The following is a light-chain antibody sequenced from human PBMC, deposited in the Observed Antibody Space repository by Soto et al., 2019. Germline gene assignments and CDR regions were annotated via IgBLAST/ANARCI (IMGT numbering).Light chain of an antibody. CDR2: GAS. CDR3: QHFGDSPIT. J-gene: IGKJ5*01. CDR1: QSFRGIY. V-gene: IGKV3-20*01. Sequence: EIVLTQSPGTLSLSPGERATLSCRASQSFRGIYLAWYQQSPGQAPRLLIYGASTRATGIPDRFSGTGSGTDFTLTISRLEPEDFAVYYCQHFGDSPITFGQGTRLEI.